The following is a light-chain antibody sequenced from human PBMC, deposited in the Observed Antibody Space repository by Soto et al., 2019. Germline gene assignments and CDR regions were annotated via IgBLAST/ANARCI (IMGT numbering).Light chain of an antibody. J-gene: IGLJ1*01. Sequence: QSALTQPASVSGSPGQSITISCTGTSSDVGNYNLVSWYQQHPGKAPKLMIYEVTKRPSGVSNRFSGSRSGNTASLTISGLHAEDEADYYCCSYAASSTYVFGPGTQLTVL. CDR3: CSYAASSTYV. CDR2: EVT. CDR1: SSDVGNYNL. V-gene: IGLV2-23*02.